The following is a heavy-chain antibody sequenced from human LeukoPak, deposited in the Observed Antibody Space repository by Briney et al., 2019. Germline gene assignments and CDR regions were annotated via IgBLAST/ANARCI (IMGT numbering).Heavy chain of an antibody. D-gene: IGHD3-3*01. Sequence: SQTLSLTCTVSGGSISSGDYYWSWIRQPPGKGLEWIGYIYSSGNTYYNPSLRSRLTISVDTSKNQFFLKLSSVTAADTAVYYCALFWSGYYSNWFDPWGQGTLVTVSS. CDR1: GGSISSGDYY. V-gene: IGHV4-30-4*01. CDR3: ALFWSGYYSNWFDP. J-gene: IGHJ5*02. CDR2: IYSSGNT.